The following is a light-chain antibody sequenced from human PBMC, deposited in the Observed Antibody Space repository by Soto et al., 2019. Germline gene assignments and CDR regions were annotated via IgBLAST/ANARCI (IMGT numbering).Light chain of an antibody. CDR3: QQYGFSPPWT. Sequence: EIVLTQSPATLSLSPGEGATVSCRAGQSVSSYLAWYQQKPGQAPRLLIFDASSRATGIPDRFRGSGSGTDFTLTISRLEPEDLAVYYCQQYGFSPPWTFGQGTKVEI. V-gene: IGKV3-20*01. CDR2: DAS. J-gene: IGKJ1*01. CDR1: QSVSSY.